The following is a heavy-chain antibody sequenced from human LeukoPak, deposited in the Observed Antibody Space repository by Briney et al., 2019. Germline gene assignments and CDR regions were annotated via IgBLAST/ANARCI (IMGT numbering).Heavy chain of an antibody. CDR2: IKQDGSEK. CDR1: GFTFSIYW. D-gene: IGHD1-26*01. CDR3: ATDRSVGATYRFDH. V-gene: IGHV3-7*01. J-gene: IGHJ4*02. Sequence: PGGSLRLSCAASGFTFSIYWMTWVRQAPGRGLEWVANIKQDGSEKYYVDSVKGRFTISRDNAKNSLFLQMNSRRAEDTAVYYCATDRSVGATYRFDHWGQGTLVTVSS.